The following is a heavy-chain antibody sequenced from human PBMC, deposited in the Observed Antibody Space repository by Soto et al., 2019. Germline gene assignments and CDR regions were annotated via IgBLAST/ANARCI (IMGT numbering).Heavy chain of an antibody. CDR2: ISSNGGST. Sequence: GGSLRLSCSASGFTFSSYAMHWVRQAPGKGLEYVSAISSNGGSTYYADSVKGRFTISRDNSKNTLYLQMSSLRAEDTAVYYCVKESDYGDYLFDYWGQGTLVTVSS. CDR3: VKESDYGDYLFDY. V-gene: IGHV3-64D*06. D-gene: IGHD4-17*01. J-gene: IGHJ4*02. CDR1: GFTFSSYA.